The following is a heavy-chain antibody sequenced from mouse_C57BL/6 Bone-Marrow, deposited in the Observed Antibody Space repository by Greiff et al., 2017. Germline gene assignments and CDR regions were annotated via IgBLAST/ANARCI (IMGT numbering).Heavy chain of an antibody. CDR2: IYPGDGDT. J-gene: IGHJ2*01. CDR1: GSAFSSSG. CDR3: ARFITTVVADY. D-gene: IGHD1-1*01. Sequence: VQLQQSGPELVKPGASVKISCKASGSAFSSSGMHWVKQTPGTGLEWIGRIYPGDGDTNYNGKFKGKATLTADKSSSTAYMQLSSLTSEDSAVXFCARFITTVVADYWGQGTTLTVSS. V-gene: IGHV1-82*01.